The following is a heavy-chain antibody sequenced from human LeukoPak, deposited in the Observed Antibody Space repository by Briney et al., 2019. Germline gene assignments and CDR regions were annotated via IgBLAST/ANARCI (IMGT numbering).Heavy chain of an antibody. V-gene: IGHV3-21*04. D-gene: IGHD2-21*02. CDR3: ASIVVVTATGGFDY. Sequence: GGSLRLSCAASGFTFSSYSMNWVRQAPGKGLEWVSSISSSSSYIYYADSVKGRFTISRDNAKNSLYLQMNSLRAEDTAVYYCASIVVVTATGGFDYWGQGTLVTVSS. CDR2: ISSSSSYI. CDR1: GFTFSSYS. J-gene: IGHJ4*02.